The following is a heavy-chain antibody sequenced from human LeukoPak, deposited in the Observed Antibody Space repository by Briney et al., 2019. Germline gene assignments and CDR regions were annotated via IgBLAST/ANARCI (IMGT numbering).Heavy chain of an antibody. CDR3: ARDLDYYDSSGYYYWYFDL. Sequence: GGSLRLSCAASGFTFSNYWMSWVRQAPGKGLEWVSYISSSSSTIYYADSVKGRFTISRDNAKNSLYLQMNSLRAEDTAVYYCARDLDYYDSSGYYYWYFDLWGRGTLVTVSS. V-gene: IGHV3-48*04. J-gene: IGHJ2*01. D-gene: IGHD3-22*01. CDR2: ISSSSSTI. CDR1: GFTFSNYW.